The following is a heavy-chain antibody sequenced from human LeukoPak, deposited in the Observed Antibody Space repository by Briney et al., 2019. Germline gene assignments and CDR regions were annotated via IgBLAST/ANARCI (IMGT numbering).Heavy chain of an antibody. CDR3: AREGSSRLAGGFDY. Sequence: SETLSLTCTVSGGSISSSSYYWGWIRQPPGKGLEWIGSIYYSGSTYYNPSLKSRVTISVDTSKNQFSLKLSSVTAADTAVYYCAREGSSRLAGGFDYWGQGTLVTVSS. CDR1: GGSISSSSYY. D-gene: IGHD3-10*01. V-gene: IGHV4-39*07. J-gene: IGHJ4*02. CDR2: IYYSGST.